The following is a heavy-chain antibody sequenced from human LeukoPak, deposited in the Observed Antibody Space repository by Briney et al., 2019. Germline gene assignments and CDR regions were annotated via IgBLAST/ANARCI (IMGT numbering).Heavy chain of an antibody. V-gene: IGHV1-46*01. J-gene: IGHJ3*02. CDR1: GYTFTSYY. CDR3: ARSKFSGYAPTRINAFDI. CDR2: INPSGGST. D-gene: IGHD5-12*01. Sequence: GASVKVSCKASGYTFTSYYMHWVRQAPGQGLEWMGIINPSGGSTSYAQKFQGRVTMTRDMSTSTVYIELSSLRSEDTAVYYCARSKFSGYAPTRINAFDIWGQGTMVTVSS.